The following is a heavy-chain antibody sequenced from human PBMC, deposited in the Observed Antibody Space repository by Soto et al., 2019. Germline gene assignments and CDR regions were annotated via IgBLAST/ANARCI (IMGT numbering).Heavy chain of an antibody. D-gene: IGHD2-15*01. Sequence: GGPVKVSCKASGGTFSSYAISWVRQAPGQGLEWMGGIIPIFGTANYAQKFQGRVTITADESTSTAHMELSSLRSEETAVYYCARGYGSIVVVVAATRAFDIWGQGTMVTVSS. CDR3: ARGYGSIVVVVAATRAFDI. J-gene: IGHJ3*02. CDR1: GGTFSSYA. V-gene: IGHV1-69*13. CDR2: IIPIFGTA.